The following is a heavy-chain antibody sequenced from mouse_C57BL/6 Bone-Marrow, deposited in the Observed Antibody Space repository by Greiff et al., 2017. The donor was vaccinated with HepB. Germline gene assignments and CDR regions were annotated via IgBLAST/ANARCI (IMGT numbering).Heavy chain of an antibody. J-gene: IGHJ3*01. CDR1: GYAFSSYW. Sequence: QVHVKQSGAELVKPGASVKISCKASGYAFSSYWMNWVKQRPGKGLEWIGQIYPGDGDTNYNGKFKGKATLTADKSSSTAYMQLSSLTSEDSAVYFGASYGSSSAWFAYWGQGTLVTVSA. V-gene: IGHV1-80*01. D-gene: IGHD1-1*01. CDR2: IYPGDGDT. CDR3: ASYGSSSAWFAY.